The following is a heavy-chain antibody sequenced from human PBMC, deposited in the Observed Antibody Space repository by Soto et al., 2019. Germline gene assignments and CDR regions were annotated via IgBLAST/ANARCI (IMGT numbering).Heavy chain of an antibody. V-gene: IGHV4-59*08. CDR1: GGSISSYY. CDR2: IYYSGST. CDR3: ARRRRSAYCYYMDV. J-gene: IGHJ6*03. Sequence: SETLSLTCTVSGGSISSYYWSWIRQPPGKGLEWIGYIYYSGSTNYNPSLKSRVTISVDTSKNQFSLKLSSVTAADTAVYYCARRRRSAYCYYMDVWGKGTTVTVSS.